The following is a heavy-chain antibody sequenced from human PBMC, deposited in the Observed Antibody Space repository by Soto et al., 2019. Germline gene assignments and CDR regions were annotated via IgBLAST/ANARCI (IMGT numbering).Heavy chain of an antibody. CDR2: ISGSGGST. V-gene: IGHV3-23*01. Sequence: GGSLRLSCAASGVNFRSYAMSWVRQAPGKGLEWVSAISGSGGSTYYADSVKGRFTISRDNSKNTLYLQMNSLRAEDMAVYYCAKIWIQLWLLDYWGQGTLVTVSS. CDR1: GVNFRSYA. CDR3: AKIWIQLWLLDY. D-gene: IGHD5-18*01. J-gene: IGHJ4*02.